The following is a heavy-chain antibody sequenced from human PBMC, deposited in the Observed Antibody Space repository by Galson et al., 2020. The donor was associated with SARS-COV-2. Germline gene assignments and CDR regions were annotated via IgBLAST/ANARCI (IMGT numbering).Heavy chain of an antibody. CDR2: ISYDGSNK. J-gene: IGHJ4*02. D-gene: IGHD3-16*01. V-gene: IGHV3-30-3*01. Sequence: GESLKISCAASGFTFSSYAMHWVRQAPGKGLEWVAVISYDGSNKYYADSVKGRFTISRDNSKNTLYLQMNSLRAEDTAVYYCASYDYVWGSYNIWGQGTLVTVSS. CDR1: GFTFSSYA. CDR3: ASYDYVWGSYNI.